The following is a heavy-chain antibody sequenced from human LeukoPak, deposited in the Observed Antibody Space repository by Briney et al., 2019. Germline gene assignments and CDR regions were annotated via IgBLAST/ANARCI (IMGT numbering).Heavy chain of an antibody. V-gene: IGHV4-39*01. D-gene: IGHD6-19*01. CDR2: IYYSGST. CDR1: GGSISSSSYY. CDR3: ARLYSSGWYSTY. J-gene: IGHJ4*02. Sequence: PSETLSLTCTVSGGSISSSSYYWGWIRQPPGKGLEWIGSIYYSGSTYYNPSLKSRVTISVDTSKNQFSLKLSSVTAADTAVYYCARLYSSGWYSTYWGQGTLVTVSS.